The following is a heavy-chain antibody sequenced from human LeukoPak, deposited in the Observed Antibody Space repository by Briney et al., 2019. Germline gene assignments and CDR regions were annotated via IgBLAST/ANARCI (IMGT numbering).Heavy chain of an antibody. V-gene: IGHV3-30*18. J-gene: IGHJ5*02. CDR3: AKGPYCSSTSCYQDNWFDP. CDR2: ISSDGIDK. D-gene: IGHD2-2*01. CDR1: GFPFSNYG. Sequence: GGSLRLSCAASGFPFSNYGMHWVRQAPGKGLEWVAVISSDGIDKYYADSVKGRFTISRDNSKNTLYLQMSSLRAEDTAVYYCAKGPYCSSTSCYQDNWFDPWGQGTLVTVSS.